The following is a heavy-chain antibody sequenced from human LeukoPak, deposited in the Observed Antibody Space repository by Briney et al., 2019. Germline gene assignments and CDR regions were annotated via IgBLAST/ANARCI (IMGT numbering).Heavy chain of an antibody. Sequence: GASVKVSCKASGYTFTGYYMHWVRQAPGQGLEWMGWINPNSGGTNYAQKFQGRVTMTRDTSIRPAYMELSRLRSDDTAVYYCARGVVGATTGENWFDPWGQGTLVTVSS. D-gene: IGHD1-26*01. CDR1: GYTFTGYY. V-gene: IGHV1-2*02. CDR3: ARGVVGATTGENWFDP. CDR2: INPNSGGT. J-gene: IGHJ5*02.